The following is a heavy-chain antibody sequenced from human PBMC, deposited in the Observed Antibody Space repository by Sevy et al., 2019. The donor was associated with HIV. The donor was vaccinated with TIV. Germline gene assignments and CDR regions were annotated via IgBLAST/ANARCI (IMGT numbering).Heavy chain of an antibody. CDR1: GYRFSDYW. J-gene: IGHJ6*02. CDR2: IYPGDSDT. V-gene: IGHV5-51*01. CDR3: ARGARSTLPHYSYYGFDI. Sequence: GESLKISCKGSGYRFSDYWIGWVRQMPGKGLQWMGIIYPGDSDTSYSPSFQGQVSFSADKSVSTAYLQWSTLKASDTAMYYCARGARSTLPHYSYYGFDIWGQGTTVTVSS. D-gene: IGHD2-21*01.